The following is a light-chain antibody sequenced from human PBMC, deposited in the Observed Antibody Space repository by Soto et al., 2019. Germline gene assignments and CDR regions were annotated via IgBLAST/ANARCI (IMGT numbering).Light chain of an antibody. Sequence: DIQMTQSPSTLSASVGDRVTITCRASQSISSWLAWYQQKPGKAPKLLIYKASTLGSGVPSRFSGSGSGTEFTLTISSLQPDDFATYYCQQYYGSWTFGQGTKVEFK. CDR3: QQYYGSWT. CDR2: KAS. J-gene: IGKJ1*01. V-gene: IGKV1-5*03. CDR1: QSISSW.